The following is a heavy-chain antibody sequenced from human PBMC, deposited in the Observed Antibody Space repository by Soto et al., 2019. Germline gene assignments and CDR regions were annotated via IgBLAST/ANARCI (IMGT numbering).Heavy chain of an antibody. V-gene: IGHV1-3*01. CDR1: GYTFTSYA. CDR3: AGAAQWLVRDRWFDP. Sequence: ASVKVSCKASGYTFTSYAMHWVRQAPGQRLEWMGWINAGNGNTKYSQKFQGRVTITRDTSASTAYMELSSLRSEDTAVYYCAGAAQWLVRDRWFDPWGQGTLVTVSS. J-gene: IGHJ5*02. CDR2: INAGNGNT. D-gene: IGHD6-19*01.